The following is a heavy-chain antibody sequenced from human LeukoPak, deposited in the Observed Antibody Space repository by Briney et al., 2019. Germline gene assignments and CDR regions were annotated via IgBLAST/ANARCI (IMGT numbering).Heavy chain of an antibody. V-gene: IGHV3-23*01. D-gene: IGHD3-22*01. J-gene: IGHJ4*02. CDR3: ARDADSGGYYSYFDC. Sequence: PGGSLRLSCAASGXTFSTYAMSWVRQAPGKGLEWVSGISGSGASTYYADSVKGRFTISRDNSKNTLYLQMNSLRAEDTAVYYCARDADSGGYYSYFDCWGQGTLVTVSS. CDR1: GXTFSTYA. CDR2: ISGSGAST.